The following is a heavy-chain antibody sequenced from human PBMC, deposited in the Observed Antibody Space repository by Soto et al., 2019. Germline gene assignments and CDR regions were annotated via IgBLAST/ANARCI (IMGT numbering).Heavy chain of an antibody. D-gene: IGHD3-3*01. V-gene: IGHV3-30*18. CDR3: AKDREWAPLTLEDYFDY. CDR1: GFTFSSYG. Sequence: QVQLVESGGGVVQPGRSLRLSCAASGFTFSSYGMHWVRQAPGKGLEWVAVISYDGSNKYYADSVKGRFTISRDNSKNTLYLQMNSLRTEDTVVYYCAKDREWAPLTLEDYFDYWGQGTLVTVSS. CDR2: ISYDGSNK. J-gene: IGHJ4*02.